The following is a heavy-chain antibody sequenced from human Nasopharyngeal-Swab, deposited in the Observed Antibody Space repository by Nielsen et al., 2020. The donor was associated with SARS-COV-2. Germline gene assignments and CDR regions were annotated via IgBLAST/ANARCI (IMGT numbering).Heavy chain of an antibody. CDR2: IRSKGNTYAT. CDR3: TRCGGGCYSGRDY. Sequence: GGFLRLSCAASGFTFSDSAIHWVRQASGKGLEWVGRIRSKGNTYATAYAASVKGRFIIFRDDPTNTAYLQMNSLKTEDTAVYYCTRCGGGCYSGRDYWGQGTLVTVSS. V-gene: IGHV3-73*01. CDR1: GFTFSDSA. J-gene: IGHJ4*02. D-gene: IGHD2-15*01.